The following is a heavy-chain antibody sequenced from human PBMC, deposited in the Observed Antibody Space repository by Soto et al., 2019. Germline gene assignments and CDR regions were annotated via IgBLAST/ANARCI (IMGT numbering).Heavy chain of an antibody. CDR1: GFTFSSYS. CDR3: ARDSSGWYLTFDY. V-gene: IGHV3-48*02. J-gene: IGHJ4*02. Sequence: PGGSLRLSCAASGFTFSSYSVNWVRQAPGKGLEWVSYISSSSTIYYADSVKGRFTISRDNAKNSLYLQMNSLRDEDTAVYYCARDSSGWYLTFDYWGQGTLVTVSS. CDR2: ISSSSTI. D-gene: IGHD6-19*01.